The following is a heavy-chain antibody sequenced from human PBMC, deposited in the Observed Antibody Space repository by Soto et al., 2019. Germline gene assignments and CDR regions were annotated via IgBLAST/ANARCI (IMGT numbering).Heavy chain of an antibody. D-gene: IGHD2-15*01. Sequence: EVQLVESGGGLVQPGESLKLSCAASGFTFRGSAMHWVRQASGKGLEWVGRIRTKANSYATAYAASVQGRFTISRDNSKSPAYLQMNSLKTEDTAVYYCTGSLLAYCSGGKCHTDYYYYGMDVWGQGTAVTVSS. CDR2: IRTKANSYAT. V-gene: IGHV3-73*02. J-gene: IGHJ6*02. CDR1: GFTFRGSA. CDR3: TGSLLAYCSGGKCHTDYYYYGMDV.